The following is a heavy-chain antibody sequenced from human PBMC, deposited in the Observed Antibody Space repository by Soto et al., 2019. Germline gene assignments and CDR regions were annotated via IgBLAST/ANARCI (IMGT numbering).Heavy chain of an antibody. Sequence: GGSLRLSCAASGFTFSSHAMSWVRQAPGKGLEWVSVISGSDDSTYYADSVKGRFTISRDNSKNTLYLQMNSLRAEDTAVYYCAKRSSSSTFDYWGQGTLVTVSS. J-gene: IGHJ4*02. CDR1: GFTFSSHA. D-gene: IGHD6-6*01. V-gene: IGHV3-23*01. CDR3: AKRSSSSTFDY. CDR2: ISGSDDST.